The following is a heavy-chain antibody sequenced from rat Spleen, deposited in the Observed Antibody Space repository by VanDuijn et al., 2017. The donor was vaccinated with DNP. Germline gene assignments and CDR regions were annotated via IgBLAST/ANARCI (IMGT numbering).Heavy chain of an antibody. Sequence: EVQLQESGLGLVKPSQSLSLTCSVTGYSITSSYRWNWIRKFLGNKLECMGSVNSAGSTNYNPSLKSRISITRDTSKNQIFLQVNSVTLEDTATYYCARWPGYNPPYAMDAWGQGTSVTVSS. D-gene: IGHD1-4*01. J-gene: IGHJ4*01. CDR2: VNSAGST. V-gene: IGHV3-3*01. CDR3: ARWPGYNPPYAMDA. CDR1: GYSITSSYR.